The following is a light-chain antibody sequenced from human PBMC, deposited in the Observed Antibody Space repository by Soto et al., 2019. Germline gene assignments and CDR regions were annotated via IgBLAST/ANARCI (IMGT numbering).Light chain of an antibody. V-gene: IGKV3-15*01. CDR2: GAS. CDR1: QSVSSN. J-gene: IGKJ1*01. Sequence: EIVMTQSPATLSVSPGERATLSCRASQSVSSNLTWYQQKPGLPPRLLIYGASTRATGVPGRFSGSGSGKEFTLTISSLQSEDFAVYYCQQYNEWWTFGQGTKVDIK. CDR3: QQYNEWWT.